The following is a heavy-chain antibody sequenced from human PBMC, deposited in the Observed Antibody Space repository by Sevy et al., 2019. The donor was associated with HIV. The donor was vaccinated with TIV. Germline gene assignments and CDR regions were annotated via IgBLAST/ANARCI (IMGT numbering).Heavy chain of an antibody. CDR3: AKDYFDGLYGMDV. Sequence: GGSLRLSYAASGFTFSSYGMHWVRQAPGKGLEWVAFIRYDGSNKYYADSVKGRFTISRDNSKNTLYLQMNSLRAEDTAVYYCAKDYFDGLYGMDVWGQGTTVTVSS. CDR2: IRYDGSNK. V-gene: IGHV3-30*02. D-gene: IGHD3-9*01. J-gene: IGHJ6*02. CDR1: GFTFSSYG.